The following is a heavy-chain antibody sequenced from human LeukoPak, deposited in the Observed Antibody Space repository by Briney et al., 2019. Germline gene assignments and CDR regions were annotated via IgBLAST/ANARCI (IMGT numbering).Heavy chain of an antibody. D-gene: IGHD3-10*01. Sequence: GGSLTLTCIASGFTVSSNYMSWVRQAPGKGLEWVGRITSNTDGGTRDYASPVKVRFTFSRVDSKNTLYMQITSLKTEDTAVYYSTTDYTSGSPYWGQGTLVTVSS. CDR1: GFTVSSNY. V-gene: IGHV3-15*01. CDR3: TTDYTSGSPY. J-gene: IGHJ4*02. CDR2: ITSNTDGGTR.